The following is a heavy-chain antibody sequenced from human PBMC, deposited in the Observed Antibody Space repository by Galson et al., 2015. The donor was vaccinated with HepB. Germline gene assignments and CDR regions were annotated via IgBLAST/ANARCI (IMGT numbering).Heavy chain of an antibody. CDR3: ARDGSYSTSHSRFDY. D-gene: IGHD2-2*01. J-gene: IGHJ4*02. V-gene: IGHV3-33*01. CDR2: VWFDGSNK. CDR1: GFTFSSYG. Sequence: SLRLSCAASGFTFSSYGMHWVRQIPGKGLEWVALVWFDGSNKFYLDSVKGRFTISRDNSENILYLNMNSLRVEDTGIYYCARDGSYSTSHSRFDYWGQGILVTVSS.